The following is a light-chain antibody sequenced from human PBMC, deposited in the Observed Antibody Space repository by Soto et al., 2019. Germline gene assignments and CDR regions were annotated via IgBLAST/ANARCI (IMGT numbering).Light chain of an antibody. CDR1: SIDVGGYNY. V-gene: IGLV2-14*03. CDR3: SSYTGSAAIVI. J-gene: IGLJ2*01. CDR2: DVS. Sequence: QSALTQPASVSGSLGQSITISCTGTSIDVGGYNYVSWYQQHPGQAPKLLIYDVSHRPSGISYRFSGSKSGNTASLPIFGGQAEDDADDYCSSYTGSAAIVIFGGGTQLTVL.